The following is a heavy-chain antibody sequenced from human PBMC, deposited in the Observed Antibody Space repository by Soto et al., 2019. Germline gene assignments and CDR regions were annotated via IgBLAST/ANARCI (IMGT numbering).Heavy chain of an antibody. CDR1: GGSISRGDYY. J-gene: IGHJ5*02. CDR3: ARGNRREYYYDSSGYYLLAPRGAFWFDR. CDR2: IYYSGST. D-gene: IGHD3-22*01. Sequence: LSLTCTVSGGSISRGDYYWSWILQPPGKGLEWIGYIYYSGSTYYNPSLNRRVTISVDTSKNQFSLKLSSVTAADTAVYYCARGNRREYYYDSSGYYLLAPRGAFWFDRWGQGTLVTVSS. V-gene: IGHV4-30-4*01.